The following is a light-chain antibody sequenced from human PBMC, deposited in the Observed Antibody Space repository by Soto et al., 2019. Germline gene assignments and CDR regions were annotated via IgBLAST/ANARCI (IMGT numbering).Light chain of an antibody. J-gene: IGLJ3*02. CDR1: SSNIGSNY. CDR3: ATWDDSLSGRV. Sequence: QTVVTQPPSASETPGQRVTISCSGSSSNIGSNYVCWYQQLPGTAPKLLIYRNNQRPSGVPDRFSGSKSDTSASLVISGLLSEDEDDYYCATWDDSLSGRVFGGGTKLTVL. CDR2: RNN. V-gene: IGLV1-47*01.